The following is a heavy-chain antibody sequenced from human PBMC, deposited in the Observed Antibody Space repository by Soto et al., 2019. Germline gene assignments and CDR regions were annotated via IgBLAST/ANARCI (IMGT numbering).Heavy chain of an antibody. CDR3: ARFTGGDYASTLLNYYYGMDV. J-gene: IGHJ6*02. Sequence: PSETLSLTCTVSGGSISSYYWSWIRQPPGKGLEWIGYIYYSGSTNYNPSLKSRVTISVDTSKNQFSLKLSSVTAADTAVYYCARFTGGDYASTLLNYYYGMDVWGQGTTVTVSX. V-gene: IGHV4-59*01. CDR1: GGSISSYY. D-gene: IGHD4-17*01. CDR2: IYYSGST.